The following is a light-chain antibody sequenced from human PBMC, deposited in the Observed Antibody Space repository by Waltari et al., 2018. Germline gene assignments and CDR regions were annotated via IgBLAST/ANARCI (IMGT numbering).Light chain of an antibody. J-gene: IGLJ2*01. CDR3: QVWAGSDYDVA. V-gene: IGLV3-21*02. CDR1: NIGVYG. CDR2: DNS. Sequence: SFVLTQAPSVSVAPGQTARITCGGKNIGVYGARWYQQHPGQAPVLVVYDNSDRPSGIPERFSGSSSANTATLTISRVEAGDEADYYCQVWAGSDYDVAFGGGTKL.